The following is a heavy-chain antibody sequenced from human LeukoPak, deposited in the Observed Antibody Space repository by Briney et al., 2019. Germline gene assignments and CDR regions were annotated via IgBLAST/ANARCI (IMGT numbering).Heavy chain of an antibody. V-gene: IGHV3-53*01. J-gene: IGHJ5*02. CDR2: IYSGGST. Sequence: GGSLRLSCAASGFTVSSNYMSWVRQAPGKGLEWVSVIYSGGSTYYADSVKGRFTISRDNSKNTLYLQMNSLRAEDTAVYYCARDYYDSSSYWFDPWGQGTLVTVSS. CDR3: ARDYYDSSSYWFDP. D-gene: IGHD3-22*01. CDR1: GFTVSSNY.